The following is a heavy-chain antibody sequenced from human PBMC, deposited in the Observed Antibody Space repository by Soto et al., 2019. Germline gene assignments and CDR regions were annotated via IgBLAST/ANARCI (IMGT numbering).Heavy chain of an antibody. D-gene: IGHD2-2*01. J-gene: IGHJ4*02. Sequence: PGGSLRLSCAASGFTFSSYAMSWVRQAPGKGLELVSATSGSGGSTYYADSVKGRFTISRDNSKNTLYLQMNSLRAEDTAVYYCAKGHDEDPIYCSSTSCPVDYWGQGTLVTVSS. CDR2: TSGSGGST. CDR3: AKGHDEDPIYCSSTSCPVDY. CDR1: GFTFSSYA. V-gene: IGHV3-23*01.